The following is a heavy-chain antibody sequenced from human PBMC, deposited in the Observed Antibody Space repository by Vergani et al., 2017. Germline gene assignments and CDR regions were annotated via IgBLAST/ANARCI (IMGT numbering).Heavy chain of an antibody. V-gene: IGHV3-21*06. CDR3: ARDCTSGGCPDNYGMDV. J-gene: IGHJ6*02. CDR2: IGSSGPYI. CDR1: GFTFSDFS. D-gene: IGHD2-8*01. Sequence: VQLVESGGGLVKPGGSLRLSCAASGFTFSDFSMSWVRQAPGKGLEWVAFIGSSGPYINYADSVKGRFIISRDNTKNSLFLQLRSLRAEGAAVYYCARDCTSGGCPDNYGMDVWGQGATVTVSS.